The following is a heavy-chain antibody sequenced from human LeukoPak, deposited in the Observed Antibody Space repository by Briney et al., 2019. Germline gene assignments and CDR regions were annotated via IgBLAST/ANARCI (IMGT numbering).Heavy chain of an antibody. D-gene: IGHD3-22*01. CDR1: GGSISSYY. CDR3: AFGSGGVDDSSGYYFPTADY. V-gene: IGHV4-59*08. CDR2: IYYSGST. J-gene: IGHJ4*02. Sequence: SETLSLTCTVSGGSISSYYWSWIRQPPRKGLEWIGYIYYSGSTYYNPSLKSRVTISVDTSKNQFSLKLSSVTAADTAVYYCAFGSGGVDDSSGYYFPTADYWGQGTLVTVSS.